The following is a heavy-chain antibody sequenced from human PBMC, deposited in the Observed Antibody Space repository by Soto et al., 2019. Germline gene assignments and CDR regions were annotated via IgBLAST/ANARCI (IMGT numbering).Heavy chain of an antibody. CDR1: GYTFTSYY. CDR2: INPSGGST. D-gene: IGHD3-22*01. CDR3: ARAFLYYYDSSGYYHSPDAFDI. V-gene: IGHV1-46*01. Sequence: ASVKVSCKASGYTFTSYYMHWVRQAAGQGLEWMGIINPSGGSTSYAQKFQGRVTMTRDTSTSTVYMELSSLRSEDTAVYYCARAFLYYYDSSGYYHSPDAFDIWGQGTMVTVSS. J-gene: IGHJ3*02.